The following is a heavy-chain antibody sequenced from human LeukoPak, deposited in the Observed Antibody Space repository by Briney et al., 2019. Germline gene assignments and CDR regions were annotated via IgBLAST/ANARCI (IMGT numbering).Heavy chain of an antibody. CDR1: GLTFSSYC. V-gene: IGHV3-30*18. D-gene: IGHD7-27*01. Sequence: GGSLRLSCAASGLTFSSYCMHWVRQAPGKGLEWVAVISYDGSYKFYADSVKGRFTISRDNSKNTLNLQMNSLRGQDTAVYYCAKASTETNWGLHYFDYWGQGTLVTVSS. CDR3: AKASTETNWGLHYFDY. J-gene: IGHJ4*02. CDR2: ISYDGSYK.